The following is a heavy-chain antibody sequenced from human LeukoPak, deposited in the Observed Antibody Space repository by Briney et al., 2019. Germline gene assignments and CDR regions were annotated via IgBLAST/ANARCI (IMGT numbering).Heavy chain of an antibody. J-gene: IGHJ6*03. CDR1: GGSISSGDYY. Sequence: SETLSLTCTVSGGSISSGDYYWSWIRQPPGKGLEWIGRIYTSGSTNYNPSLKSRVTMSVDTSKNQFSLKLSSVTAADTAVYYCARVGDSLPYYYYMDVWGKGTTVTVSS. V-gene: IGHV4-61*02. CDR2: IYTSGST. D-gene: IGHD2-21*01. CDR3: ARVGDSLPYYYYMDV.